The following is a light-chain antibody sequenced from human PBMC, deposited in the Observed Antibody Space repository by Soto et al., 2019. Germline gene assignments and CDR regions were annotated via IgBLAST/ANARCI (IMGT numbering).Light chain of an antibody. Sequence: DIQMTQSPSSVSASVGDTVTITCRASQSISTWLAWYQQKPGTVPKLLIYAASSLQSGVPSRFSGSGAGTEFTLTITSLQPEYFGTYYCQQGDSFPITFGQGTRLDIK. CDR2: AAS. CDR1: QSISTW. J-gene: IGKJ5*01. V-gene: IGKV1-12*01. CDR3: QQGDSFPIT.